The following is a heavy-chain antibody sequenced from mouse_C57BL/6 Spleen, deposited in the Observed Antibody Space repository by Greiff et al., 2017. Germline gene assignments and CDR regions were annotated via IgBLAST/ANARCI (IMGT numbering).Heavy chain of an antibody. V-gene: IGHV2-5*01. D-gene: IGHD1-1*01. CDR3: ARNGDCGSKGWTFAY. CDR2: IWRGGST. J-gene: IGHJ3*01. CDR1: GFSLTSYG. Sequence: QVQLKESGPGLVQPSQSLSITCTASGFSLTSYGVHWVRQSPGKGLEWLGVIWRGGSTDYNAAFMSSLSITKDNSKSQVFLKMNSLQADDTAIYYCARNGDCGSKGWTFAYWGQGTLVTVSA.